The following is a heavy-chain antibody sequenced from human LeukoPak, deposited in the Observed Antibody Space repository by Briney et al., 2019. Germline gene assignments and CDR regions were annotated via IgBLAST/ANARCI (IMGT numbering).Heavy chain of an antibody. CDR1: GFTFSDYC. Sequence: GGSLRLSCAASGFTFSDYCMSWIRQAPGKGLESVSYISSSGSTIYYADSVKGRLTISSDNAKNSLYLQMNSLRAEDTAVYYCSRRSDLYYYDSPPDYWGQGTLVTVSS. CDR2: ISSSGSTI. D-gene: IGHD3-22*01. J-gene: IGHJ4*02. V-gene: IGHV3-11*04. CDR3: SRRSDLYYYDSPPDY.